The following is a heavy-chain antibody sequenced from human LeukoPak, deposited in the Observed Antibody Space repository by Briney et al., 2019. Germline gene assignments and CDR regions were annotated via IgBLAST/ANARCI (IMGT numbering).Heavy chain of an antibody. CDR1: GFTFSSNY. D-gene: IGHD6-19*01. CDR2: IYSGGST. Sequence: PGGSLRLSCAASGFTFSSNYMSWVRQAPGKGLEWVSVIYSGGSTYYSDSVKGRFTISRDNSKNTLYLQMNSLRAEDTAVYYCARALLGLALDYWGQGTLVTVSS. J-gene: IGHJ4*02. V-gene: IGHV3-53*01. CDR3: ARALLGLALDY.